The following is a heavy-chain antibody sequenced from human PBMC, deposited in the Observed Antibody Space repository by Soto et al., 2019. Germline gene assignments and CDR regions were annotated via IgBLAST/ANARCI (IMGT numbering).Heavy chain of an antibody. V-gene: IGHV4-59*01. J-gene: IGHJ6*02. CDR1: GGSIENYY. Sequence: QVQLQESGPGLVKPSETLSLTCTVSGGSIENYYWSWIRQPPGRGLEWIGCVYYSGSTNYNPSLESRVTISVDMSKNQFSLKLTSVTAADTAVYYCVRSKRMDVWGQGTTVTVSS. CDR3: VRSKRMDV. CDR2: VYYSGST.